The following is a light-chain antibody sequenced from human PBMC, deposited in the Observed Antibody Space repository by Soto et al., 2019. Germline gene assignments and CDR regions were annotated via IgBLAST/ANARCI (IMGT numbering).Light chain of an antibody. Sequence: EIVLTQSPATLSLSPGERATLSCRASQSVSSYLAWSQQKPGRVPRLLIYDASNRATGTPGRFSGSGSGTDFTLTISSLEPEDFGVYYCQQRSSWPRTFGQGTKVE. CDR1: QSVSSY. CDR2: DAS. J-gene: IGKJ1*01. CDR3: QQRSSWPRT. V-gene: IGKV3-11*01.